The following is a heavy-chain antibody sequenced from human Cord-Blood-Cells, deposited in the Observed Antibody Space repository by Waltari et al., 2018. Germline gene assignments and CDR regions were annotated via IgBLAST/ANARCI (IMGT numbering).Heavy chain of an antibody. V-gene: IGHV5-51*01. CDR1: GYSFTSYW. CDR3: ATRGGYFDWLDAFDI. CDR2: IYPGDSDT. Sequence: EVQLVQSGAEVKKPGESLKISCKGSGYSFTSYWLGWVRQVPGKGLEWMGIIYPGDSDTRYSPSFQGQVTISADKSISTAYLQWSSLKASDTAMYYCATRGGYFDWLDAFDIWGQGTMVTVSS. D-gene: IGHD3-9*01. J-gene: IGHJ3*02.